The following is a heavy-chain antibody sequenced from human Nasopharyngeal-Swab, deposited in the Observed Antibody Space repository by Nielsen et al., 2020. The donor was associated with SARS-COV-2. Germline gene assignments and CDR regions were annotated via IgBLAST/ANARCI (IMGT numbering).Heavy chain of an antibody. V-gene: IGHV1-2*05. CDR3: ARGLMEYGSGSYEDEEWFDP. CDR2: IDPNSGGT. CDR1: GYTFTGYY. J-gene: IGHJ5*02. D-gene: IGHD3-10*01. Sequence: ASVKVSCKASGYTFTGYYMHWVRQAPGQGLEWMGRIDPNSGGTNYAQKFQGRVTMTRDTSISTACMELSRLRSDDTVVYYCARGLMEYGSGSYEDEEWFDPWGQGTLVTVSS.